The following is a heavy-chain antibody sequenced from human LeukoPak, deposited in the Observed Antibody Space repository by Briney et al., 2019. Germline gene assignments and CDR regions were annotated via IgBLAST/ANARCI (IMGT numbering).Heavy chain of an antibody. V-gene: IGHV4-34*01. CDR3: ARHGSDSSGYPPYYMDV. CDR2: INHSGST. D-gene: IGHD3-22*01. Sequence: SETLSLTCAVYGGSFSGYYWSWIRQPPGKGLEWIGEINHSGSTNYNPSLKSRVTISVDTSKNQFSLKLSSVTAADTAVYYCARHGSDSSGYPPYYMDVWGKGTTVTVSS. J-gene: IGHJ6*03. CDR1: GGSFSGYY.